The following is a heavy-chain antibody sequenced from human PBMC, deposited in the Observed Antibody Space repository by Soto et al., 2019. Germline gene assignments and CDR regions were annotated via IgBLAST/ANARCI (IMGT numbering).Heavy chain of an antibody. CDR1: GFIFSNNA. D-gene: IGHD3-3*01. Sequence: QVHLVESGGGVVQSGRPLRLSCVGAGFIFSNNAMHWGRQAPGKGLEWVAFISYDASEIFYEESVKGRFSISRDNPKNTLFLHMNNPRADDTAVYYCANARVVASSLAPWGQGTLVTVSS. CDR2: ISYDASEI. CDR3: ANARVVASSLAP. J-gene: IGHJ5*02. V-gene: IGHV3-30*18.